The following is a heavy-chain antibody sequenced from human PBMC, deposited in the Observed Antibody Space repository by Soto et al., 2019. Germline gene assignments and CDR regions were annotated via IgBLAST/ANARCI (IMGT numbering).Heavy chain of an antibody. CDR1: GFTFSSSA. J-gene: IGHJ5*02. Sequence: ASVKVSCKASGFTFSSSAVQWVRQARGQGLEWIGWIVLGNGNTNYAQKFQERVTITRDMSTSTAYMEVRSLTFEDTAVYYCARVLRGVVNWFDPWGQGTLVTVSS. V-gene: IGHV1-58*01. CDR2: IVLGNGNT. D-gene: IGHD3-10*01. CDR3: ARVLRGVVNWFDP.